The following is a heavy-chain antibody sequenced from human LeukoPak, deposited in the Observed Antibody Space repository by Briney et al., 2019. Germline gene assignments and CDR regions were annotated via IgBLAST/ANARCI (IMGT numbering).Heavy chain of an antibody. CDR2: ISYDGSNK. CDR1: GFTFSSYA. V-gene: IGHV3-30-3*01. Sequence: GGSLRLSCAASGFTFSSYAMHWVRQAPGKGLEWVAVISYDGSNKYYADSVKGRFTISRDNSKNTLYLQMNSLRAEDTAVYYCARDRPYSSGWQYYFDYWGQGTLVTVSS. J-gene: IGHJ4*02. D-gene: IGHD6-19*01. CDR3: ARDRPYSSGWQYYFDY.